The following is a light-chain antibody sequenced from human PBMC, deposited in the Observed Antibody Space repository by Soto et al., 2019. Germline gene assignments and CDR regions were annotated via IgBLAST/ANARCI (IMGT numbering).Light chain of an antibody. CDR2: DVS. Sequence: QSALTQPPSASGSPGQSVTISCTGTSSDVGGYNYVSWYQQHPGKAPKLMIYDVSKRPSGVPDSFSGSKSGNTASLNVSGLQAEDEADYYCSSYAGSNNLVFGGGTKLTVL. J-gene: IGLJ2*01. CDR1: SSDVGGYNY. V-gene: IGLV2-8*01. CDR3: SSYAGSNNLV.